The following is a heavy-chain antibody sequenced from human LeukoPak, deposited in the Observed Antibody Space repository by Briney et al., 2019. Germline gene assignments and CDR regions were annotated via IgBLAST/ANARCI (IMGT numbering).Heavy chain of an antibody. Sequence: GGSLRLSCAASGFTFSSYEMNWVRQAPGKGLEWVSYISSSGSTIYYADSVKGRFTISRDNAKNSLYLQMNSLRAEDTAVYYCARDLVDIVDTTHAPYFDYWGQGTLVTVSS. CDR1: GFTFSSYE. J-gene: IGHJ4*02. CDR3: ARDLVDIVDTTHAPYFDY. V-gene: IGHV3-48*03. CDR2: ISSSGSTI. D-gene: IGHD5-12*01.